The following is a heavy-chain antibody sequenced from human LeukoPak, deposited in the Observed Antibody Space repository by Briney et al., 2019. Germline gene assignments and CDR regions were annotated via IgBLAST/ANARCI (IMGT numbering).Heavy chain of an antibody. D-gene: IGHD5-18*01. CDR2: TYYRSKWYN. CDR1: GDNVSSDSAA. J-gene: IGHJ3*02. CDR3: ARGGQGDGYSADEAFDI. V-gene: IGHV6-1*01. Sequence: SQTLSLTCAISGDNVSSDSAAWNWIRQSPSRGLEWLGRTYYRSKWYNDYVVSVKSRININPDTSKNQFSLQLNSVTPEDTAVYYCARGGQGDGYSADEAFDIWGQGTMVTVS.